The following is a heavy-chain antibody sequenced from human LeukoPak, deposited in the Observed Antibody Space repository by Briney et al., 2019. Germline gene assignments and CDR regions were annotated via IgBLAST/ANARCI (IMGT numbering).Heavy chain of an antibody. Sequence: SETLSLTCTVSGGSISSSSYYWGWLRQPPGKGLEWIGSIYYSGSTYYNPSLKTPVTISVDTSKNQFSLKLSSVTAADTAVYYCARRLHYDFWSGYLNWFDPWGQGTLVTVSS. J-gene: IGHJ5*02. V-gene: IGHV4-39*01. D-gene: IGHD3-3*01. CDR3: ARRLHYDFWSGYLNWFDP. CDR1: GGSISSSSYY. CDR2: IYYSGST.